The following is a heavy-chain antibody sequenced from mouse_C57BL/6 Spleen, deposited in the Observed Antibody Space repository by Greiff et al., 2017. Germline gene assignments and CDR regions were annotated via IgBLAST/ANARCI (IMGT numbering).Heavy chain of an antibody. Sequence: EVQLQQSGPELVKPGASVKISCKASGYSFTGYYMNWVKQSPEKSLEWIGEINPSTGGTTYNQKFKAKATLTVDKSSSTAYMQLKSLTSEDSAVXYCARKALSGTRGFDYWGQGTTLTVSS. D-gene: IGHD3-1*01. V-gene: IGHV1-42*01. CDR3: ARKALSGTRGFDY. J-gene: IGHJ2*01. CDR1: GYSFTGYY. CDR2: INPSTGGT.